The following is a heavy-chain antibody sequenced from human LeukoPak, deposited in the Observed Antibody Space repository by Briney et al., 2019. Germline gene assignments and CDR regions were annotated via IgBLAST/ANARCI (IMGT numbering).Heavy chain of an antibody. J-gene: IGHJ3*02. CDR1: GHTFTTYT. CDR3: ARRGSTSWTKNAVDAFDI. V-gene: IGHV1-8*02. Sequence: GASVKVSCKASGHTFTTYTINWVRQAPGQGLEWMGWMNPNSGNTGYAQKFQGRVTMTRNTSISTAYMELSSLRSEDTAVYYCARRGSTSWTKNAVDAFDIWGQGTMVTVSS. D-gene: IGHD2-2*01. CDR2: MNPNSGNT.